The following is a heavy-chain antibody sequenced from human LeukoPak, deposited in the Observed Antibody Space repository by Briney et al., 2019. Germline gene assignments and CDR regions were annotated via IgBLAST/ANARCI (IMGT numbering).Heavy chain of an antibody. CDR2: IGTAGDT. V-gene: IGHV3-13*01. D-gene: IGHD6-13*01. CDR1: GFTFSSYD. Sequence: GGSLRLSCAASGFTFSSYDMHGVRQATGKGLEWVSAIGTAGDTYYPGSVKGRFTISRENAKNSLYLQMNSLRAGDTAVYYCARGILFGAAAGTEPFDYWGQGTLVTVSS. CDR3: ARGILFGAAAGTEPFDY. J-gene: IGHJ4*02.